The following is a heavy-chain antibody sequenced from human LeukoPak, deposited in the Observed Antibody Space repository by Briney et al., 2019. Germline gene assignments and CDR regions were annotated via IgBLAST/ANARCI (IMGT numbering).Heavy chain of an antibody. CDR3: AGDPIIAAAGGINFDY. D-gene: IGHD6-13*01. V-gene: IGHV4-61*01. CDR1: GGSISSSSYY. CDR2: IYYSGST. Sequence: SETLSLTCTVSGGSISSSSYYWSWIRQPPGKGLEWIGYIYYSGSTNYNPSLKSRVTISVDTSKNQFSLKLSSVTAADTAVYYCAGDPIIAAAGGINFDYWGQGTLVTVSS. J-gene: IGHJ4*02.